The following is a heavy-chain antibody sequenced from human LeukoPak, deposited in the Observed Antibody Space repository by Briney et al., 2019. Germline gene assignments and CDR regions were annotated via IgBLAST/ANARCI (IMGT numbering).Heavy chain of an antibody. V-gene: IGHV3-23*01. Sequence: GGSLRLSCAASGFTFSNYAMTWVRQAPGKGLEWVSLINANGGKTDYADSVNGRFTISRDNSKNILFLRMDSLRPDDTAVYFCAKDLYPMSGTVETSDYWGQGTLVTVSS. CDR3: AKDLYPMSGTVETSDY. CDR2: INANGGKT. CDR1: GFTFSNYA. J-gene: IGHJ4*02. D-gene: IGHD6-13*01.